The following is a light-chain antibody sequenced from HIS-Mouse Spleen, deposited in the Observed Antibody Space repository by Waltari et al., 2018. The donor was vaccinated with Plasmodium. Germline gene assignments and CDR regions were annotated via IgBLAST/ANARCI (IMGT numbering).Light chain of an antibody. Sequence: EIVMTQSPATLSVSPGARATLSCRASQRVSSTLAWYQKKPGQAPRLLIYGASTRATGIPARCSGSGSGTEFTLTISSLQSEDFAVYYCQQYNNWSFTFGPGTKVDIK. J-gene: IGKJ3*01. V-gene: IGKV3-15*01. CDR1: QRVSST. CDR3: QQYNNWSFT. CDR2: GAS.